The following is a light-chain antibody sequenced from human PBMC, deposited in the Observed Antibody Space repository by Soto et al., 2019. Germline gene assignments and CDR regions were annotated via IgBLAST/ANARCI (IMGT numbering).Light chain of an antibody. CDR3: QQLNSYPIT. J-gene: IGKJ5*01. Sequence: IQLTQSPSSLSASVGDRVTITCRASQGIRSYLTWYQQKPGKAPKVLIYAASTLQTGVPSRFSGSGSGPDFTLTISSLQPEDFATYYCQQLNSYPITFGQGTRLEIK. CDR1: QGIRSY. CDR2: AAS. V-gene: IGKV1-9*01.